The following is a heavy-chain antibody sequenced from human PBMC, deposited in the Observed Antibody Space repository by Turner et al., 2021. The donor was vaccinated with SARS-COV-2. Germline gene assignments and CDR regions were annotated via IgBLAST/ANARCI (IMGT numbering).Heavy chain of an antibody. CDR3: ARRGPHTGWSFDY. D-gene: IGHD6-19*01. Sequence: QVQLQQWGAGLFQPSETLSLTCAGYGGSSSDEPWTWVRQPLGKGLEWIGEIGPNGSTNDSPSLKSRLTISVDRSNNQLFLQLSSLTAADTAVYYCARRGPHTGWSFDYWGQGTLVTVSS. V-gene: IGHV4-34*01. J-gene: IGHJ4*02. CDR2: IGPNGST. CDR1: GGSSSDEP.